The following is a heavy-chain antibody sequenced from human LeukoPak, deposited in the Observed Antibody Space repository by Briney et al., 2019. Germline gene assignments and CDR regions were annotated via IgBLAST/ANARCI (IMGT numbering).Heavy chain of an antibody. J-gene: IGHJ3*02. D-gene: IGHD6-13*01. Sequence: GASVKVSCKASGYTFTSYGISWVRQAPGQGLEWMGWISAYNGNTNYAQKLQGRVTMTTDTSTSTAYMELRSLRSDDTAVYYCARDEGSSWYLHDAFDIWGQGTMVTVSS. CDR3: ARDEGSSWYLHDAFDI. CDR1: GYTFTSYG. V-gene: IGHV1-18*01. CDR2: ISAYNGNT.